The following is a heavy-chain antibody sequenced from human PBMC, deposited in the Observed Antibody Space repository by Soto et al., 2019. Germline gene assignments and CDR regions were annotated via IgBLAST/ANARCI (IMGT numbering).Heavy chain of an antibody. CDR3: TTDPTRLTVTPHYYYYYGMDV. D-gene: IGHD4-17*01. V-gene: IGHV3-15*07. CDR1: GFTFSNAW. Sequence: GGSLRLSCAASGFTFSNAWMNWVRQAPGKGLEWVGRIKSKTDGGTTDYAAPEKGRFTISRDDSKNTLYLQMNSLKTEDTAVYYCTTDPTRLTVTPHYYYYYGMDVWGQGTTVTVSS. CDR2: IKSKTDGGTT. J-gene: IGHJ6*02.